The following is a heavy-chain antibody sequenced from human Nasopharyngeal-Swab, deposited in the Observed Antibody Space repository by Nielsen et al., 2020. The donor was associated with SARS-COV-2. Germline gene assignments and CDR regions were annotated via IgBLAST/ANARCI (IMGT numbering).Heavy chain of an antibody. J-gene: IGHJ3*02. CDR1: GGSISSSSYY. D-gene: IGHD1-26*01. Sequence: SETLSLTCTVSGGSISSSSYYWGWIRQPPGKGLEWIGEIYHSGSTNYNPSLKSRVTISVDKSKNQFSLKLSSATAADTAVYYCARVGWGAFDIWGQGTMVTVSS. V-gene: IGHV4-39*07. CDR2: IYHSGST. CDR3: ARVGWGAFDI.